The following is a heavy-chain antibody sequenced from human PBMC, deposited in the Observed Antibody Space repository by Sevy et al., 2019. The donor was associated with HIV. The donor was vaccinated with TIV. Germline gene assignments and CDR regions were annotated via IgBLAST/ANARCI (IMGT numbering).Heavy chain of an antibody. CDR1: GFTFSSYA. CDR3: ASAWEDIVLVVYAIPVFDFDY. Sequence: GGSLRLSFAASGFTFSSYAMSWVRQAPGKGLEWVSAISGSGGSTYYADSVKGRFTISRDNSKNTLYLQMNGLRAEDTAVYYCASAWEDIVLVVYAIPVFDFDYWGQGTLVTVSS. V-gene: IGHV3-23*01. CDR2: ISGSGGST. D-gene: IGHD2-8*02. J-gene: IGHJ4*02.